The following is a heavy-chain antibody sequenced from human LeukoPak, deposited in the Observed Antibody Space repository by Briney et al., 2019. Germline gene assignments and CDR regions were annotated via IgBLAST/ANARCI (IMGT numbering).Heavy chain of an antibody. J-gene: IGHJ4*02. CDR2: IYPGDSDT. V-gene: IGHV5-51*01. Sequence: RESLKISCKGSGYSFTSYWIGWVRQMPGKGLEWMGIIYPGDSDTRYSPSFQGQVTISVDESISTAYLQWSSLKASDTAIYYCARRRVGSGSYYNVGGYYFDNWGQGTLVTVSS. CDR1: GYSFTSYW. D-gene: IGHD3-10*01. CDR3: ARRRVGSGSYYNVGGYYFDN.